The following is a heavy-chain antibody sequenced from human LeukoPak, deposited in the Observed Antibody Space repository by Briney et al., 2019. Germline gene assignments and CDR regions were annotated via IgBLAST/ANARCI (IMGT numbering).Heavy chain of an antibody. CDR3: ARDVMVRGVLYYYYYMDV. CDR1: DGSISSYY. Sequence: KPSATLSLTCTVSDGSISSYYGSWIQKPPGKGQEMIGNYYYSGSTNYNPSLKSRVTISVDTSKNPFSLQLSSVTAADTAVYYCARDVMVRGVLYYYYYMDVWGKGTTVTVSS. D-gene: IGHD3-10*01. V-gene: IGHV4-59*01. CDR2: YYYSGST. J-gene: IGHJ6*03.